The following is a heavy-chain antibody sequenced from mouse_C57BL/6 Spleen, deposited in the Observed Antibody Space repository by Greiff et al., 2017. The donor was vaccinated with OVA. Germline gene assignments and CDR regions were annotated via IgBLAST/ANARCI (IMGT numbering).Heavy chain of an antibody. Sequence: QVQLKESGPGLVAPSQSLSITCTVSGFSLTSYGVHWVRQPPGKGLEWLVVIWSDGSTTYNSALKSRLSISKDNSKSQVFLKMNSLQTDDTAMYYCARQPLYYGRYAMDYWGQGTSVTVSS. V-gene: IGHV2-6-1*01. CDR1: GFSLTSYG. CDR3: ARQPLYYGRYAMDY. D-gene: IGHD1-1*01. CDR2: IWSDGST. J-gene: IGHJ4*01.